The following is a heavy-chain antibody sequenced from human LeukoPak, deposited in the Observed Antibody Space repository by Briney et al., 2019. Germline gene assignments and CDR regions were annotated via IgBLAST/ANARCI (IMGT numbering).Heavy chain of an antibody. CDR2: ISSSSSYI. Sequence: GGSVRLSCAASGFTFSSYGMNWVRQAPGKGLEWVSSISSSSSYIYYADSVKGRFTISRDNAKNSLYLQMNSLRAEDTAVYYCARDLSGSFDYWGQGTLVTVSS. CDR3: ARDLSGSFDY. D-gene: IGHD1-14*01. CDR1: GFTFSSYG. V-gene: IGHV3-21*01. J-gene: IGHJ4*02.